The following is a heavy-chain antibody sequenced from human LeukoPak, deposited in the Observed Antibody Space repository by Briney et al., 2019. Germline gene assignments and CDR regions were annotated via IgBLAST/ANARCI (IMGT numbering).Heavy chain of an antibody. CDR1: GGSFSGYY. V-gene: IGHV4-34*01. J-gene: IGHJ5*02. D-gene: IGHD2-2*01. CDR2: INHSGST. Sequence: SETLSLTCAVYGGSFSGYYWSWIRQPPGKGLEWIGEINHSGSTNYNPSLKSRVTISVDTSKNQFSLKLSSVTAADTAVYYCATRPPYCSSTSCYRNGPEWNWFDPWGQGTLVTVSS. CDR3: ATRPPYCSSTSCYRNGPEWNWFDP.